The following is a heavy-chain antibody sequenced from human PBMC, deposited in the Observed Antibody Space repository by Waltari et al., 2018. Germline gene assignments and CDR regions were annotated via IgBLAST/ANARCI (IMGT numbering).Heavy chain of an antibody. J-gene: IGHJ4*02. CDR2: IYRGGGK. Sequence: EVQLVESGGGLIQPGGSLRLSCAASGFTVSNNYMTWVRQAPGQGLERVTVIYRGGGKYYRDSVKGRFTISRDNSKNTLYLKMNGRRAEDTAVYYCASDTRSGQDDSSGWYYVFDYWGQGTLVTVSS. CDR1: GFTVSNNY. D-gene: IGHD6-19*01. V-gene: IGHV3-53*01. CDR3: ASDTRSGQDDSSGWYYVFDY.